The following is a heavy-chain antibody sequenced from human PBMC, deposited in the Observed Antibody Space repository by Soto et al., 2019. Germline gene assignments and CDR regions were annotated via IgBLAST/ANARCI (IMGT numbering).Heavy chain of an antibody. CDR2: IGTAGDT. CDR3: ARTHSSSWYYYYYCMDV. J-gene: IGHJ6*02. CDR1: GVTCGSYY. V-gene: IGHV3-13*01. D-gene: IGHD6-13*01. Sequence: GGSRSRSCAGSGVTCGSYYRHWVRPQTGKGLEWVSAIGTAGDTYYPGSVKGRFTISRENAKNSLYLQMNSLRAGDTAVYYCARTHSSSWYYYYYCMDVWGQGTTVTVSS.